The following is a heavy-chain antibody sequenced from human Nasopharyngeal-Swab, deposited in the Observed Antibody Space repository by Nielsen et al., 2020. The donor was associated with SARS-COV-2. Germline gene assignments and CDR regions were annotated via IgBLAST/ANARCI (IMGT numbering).Heavy chain of an antibody. Sequence: SETLSLTCAVSGGSISSGSYYWSWIRQPAGKGLEWIGRIYTSGSTNYNPSLKSRVTISVDTSKNQFSLKLSSVIAADTAVYYCARGRVVPAASRYGMDVWGQGTTVTVSS. D-gene: IGHD2-2*01. CDR3: ARGRVVPAASRYGMDV. J-gene: IGHJ6*02. CDR1: GGSISSGSYY. CDR2: IYTSGST. V-gene: IGHV4-61*02.